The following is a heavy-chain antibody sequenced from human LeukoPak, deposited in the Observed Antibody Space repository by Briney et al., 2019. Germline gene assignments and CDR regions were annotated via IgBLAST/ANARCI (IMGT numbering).Heavy chain of an antibody. D-gene: IGHD1/OR15-1a*01. Sequence: GGSLRLSCAASGFPVSSYSWNWVRQAPGKGLEWVSSITGSSGNTYYADSVKGRFTISRDSARDSVDLQMNSLRVEDTGIYFCARLANNKWTPGWFDPWGQGTLVTVSS. J-gene: IGHJ5*02. CDR2: ITGSSGNT. CDR1: GFPVSSYS. V-gene: IGHV3-21*04. CDR3: ARLANNKWTPGWFDP.